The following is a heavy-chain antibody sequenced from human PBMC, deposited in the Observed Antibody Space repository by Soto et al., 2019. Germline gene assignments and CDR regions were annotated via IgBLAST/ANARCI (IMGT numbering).Heavy chain of an antibody. J-gene: IGHJ6*02. Sequence: QITLKESGPTLVKPTQTLTLTCTFSGFSLSTSGVGGGWISQPPGKALEWLALIYWNDDKRYSPSLKNRLTITKDTSKNQVVLTMTNMDPVDTATYYCVYSHVDPWSSPYYSSGMDVWGQGTTVTVSS. CDR1: GFSLSTSGVG. CDR3: VYSHVDPWSSPYYSSGMDV. D-gene: IGHD2-15*01. CDR2: IYWNDDK. V-gene: IGHV2-5*01.